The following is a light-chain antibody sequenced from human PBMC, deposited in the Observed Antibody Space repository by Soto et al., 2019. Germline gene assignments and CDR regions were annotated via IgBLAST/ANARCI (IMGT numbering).Light chain of an antibody. CDR1: QSVSGSD. CDR3: QQYNDWPRT. Sequence: EVVLTQSPGTLSLSPGERATLSCRASQSVSGSDLAWYQQKPGQAPRLLISGVSNRATGTPDRFSGSGSGTQFTLTISSLQPEDSAVYHRQQYNDWPRTFGQGTKVDIK. V-gene: IGKV3-20*01. J-gene: IGKJ1*01. CDR2: GVS.